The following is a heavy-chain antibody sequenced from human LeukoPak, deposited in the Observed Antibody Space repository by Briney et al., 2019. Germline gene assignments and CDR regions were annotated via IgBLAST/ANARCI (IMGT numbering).Heavy chain of an antibody. V-gene: IGHV1-46*01. J-gene: IGHJ4*02. Sequence: ASVKVSCKASGYTFTSYYMHWVRQAPGQGLEWMGIINPSGGSTSYAQKFQGRVTMTRDTSTSTVYMELSSLRSEDTAVYYCARDNGDYYYCSGYGYPWDYSGQGTLVTVSS. CDR3: ARDNGDYYYCSGYGYPWDY. CDR1: GYTFTSYY. D-gene: IGHD3-22*01. CDR2: INPSGGST.